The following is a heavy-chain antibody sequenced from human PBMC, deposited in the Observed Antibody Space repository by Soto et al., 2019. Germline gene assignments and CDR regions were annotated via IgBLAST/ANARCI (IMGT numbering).Heavy chain of an antibody. CDR1: GGSISSSSYY. V-gene: IGHV4-39*01. J-gene: IGHJ5*02. D-gene: IGHD4-17*01. CDR3: ARHPSDYGDYVEWFDP. CDR2: IYYSGST. Sequence: QLQLQESGPGLVKPSETLSLTCTVSGGSISSSSYYWGWIRQPPGKGLGWIGSIYYSGSTYYNPSLKSRVTISVDTSKNQFSLKLSSVTAADTAVYYCARHPSDYGDYVEWFDPWGQGTLVTVSS.